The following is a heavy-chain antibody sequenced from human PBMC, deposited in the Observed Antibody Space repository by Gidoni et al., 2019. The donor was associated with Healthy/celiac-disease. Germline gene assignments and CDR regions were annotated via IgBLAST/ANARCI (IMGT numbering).Heavy chain of an antibody. J-gene: IGHJ6*02. V-gene: IGHV4-34*01. CDR1: GWSFRGYY. CDR3: ARGLYYYYGMDV. Sequence: QLQLQQWVAGLFKSSAPLSLPCACYGWSFRGYYWSWLRQPPGKGLEWIGEINHSGSTNYNPSLKSRVTISVDTCKNQFSLKLGSVTAADTAVYYCARGLYYYYGMDVWGQGTTVTVSS. CDR2: INHSGST.